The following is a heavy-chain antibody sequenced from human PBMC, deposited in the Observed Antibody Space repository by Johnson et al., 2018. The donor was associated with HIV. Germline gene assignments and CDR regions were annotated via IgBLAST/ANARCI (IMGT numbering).Heavy chain of an antibody. V-gene: IGHV3-9*01. J-gene: IGHJ3*02. Sequence: VQLVESGGGLVQPGRSLRLSCAASGFTFDAYAMHWVRQAPGKGLEWVSGISWNSGSIGYADSVKGRFTISRDNAKNSLYLQMNSLRAEDTALYYCAKGGYDSEDAFDIWGQGTMVTVSS. D-gene: IGHD3-22*01. CDR3: AKGGYDSEDAFDI. CDR2: ISWNSGSI. CDR1: GFTFDAYA.